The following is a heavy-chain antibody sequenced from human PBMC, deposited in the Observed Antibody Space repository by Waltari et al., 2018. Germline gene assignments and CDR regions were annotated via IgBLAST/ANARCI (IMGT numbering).Heavy chain of an antibody. CDR2: IHPNSGGS. Sequence: QVKLVQSGAEVRRPGASVRISCKTSGYTFADFYIHWVRQAPGQGLEWMGWIHPNSGGSRFAQRFQGRVTMTRDTSTNTAYLDLGRLRSDDTAVFYCARGGGVAVPGFDYWGPGTLITVSS. D-gene: IGHD6-19*01. J-gene: IGHJ4*02. CDR3: ARGGGVAVPGFDY. V-gene: IGHV1-2*02. CDR1: GYTFADFY.